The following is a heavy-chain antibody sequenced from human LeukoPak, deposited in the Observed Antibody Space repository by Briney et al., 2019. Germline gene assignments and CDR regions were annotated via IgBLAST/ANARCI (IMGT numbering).Heavy chain of an antibody. D-gene: IGHD2-2*02. CDR3: AKFPEPSVVPAYILGSEYYFDY. J-gene: IGHJ4*02. Sequence: PGGSLRLSCAASGFTFSSYAMSWVRQAPGKGLEWVSAISGSGGSTYYADSVKGRFTISRDNSKNTLYLQMNSLRAEDTAVYYCAKFPEPSVVPAYILGSEYYFDYWGQGTLVTVSS. CDR1: GFTFSSYA. V-gene: IGHV3-23*01. CDR2: ISGSGGST.